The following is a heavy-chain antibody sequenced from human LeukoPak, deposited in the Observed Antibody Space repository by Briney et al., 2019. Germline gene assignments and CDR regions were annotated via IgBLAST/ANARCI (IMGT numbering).Heavy chain of an antibody. CDR2: IYYSGST. CDR3: AREGKDRRWYAFDI. D-gene: IGHD2-8*01. CDR1: GGSISSYY. Sequence: SETLSLTCTVSGGSISSYYWSWIRQPPGKGLEWIGYIYYSGSTNYNPSLKSRVTISVDTSKNQFSLKLSSVTAADTAVYYCAREGKDRRWYAFDIWGQGTMVTVSS. J-gene: IGHJ3*02. V-gene: IGHV4-59*12.